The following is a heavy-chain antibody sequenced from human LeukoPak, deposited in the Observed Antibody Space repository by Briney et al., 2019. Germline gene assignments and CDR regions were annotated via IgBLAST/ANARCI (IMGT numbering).Heavy chain of an antibody. D-gene: IGHD3-10*01. CDR3: ARGRTILGC. CDR1: GGSFSGYY. CDR2: INHSGST. V-gene: IGHV4-34*01. Sequence: SETLSLTCAVYGGSFSGYYWSWIRQPPGKGLEWIGEINHSGSTNYNPSLKSRVTISVDTSKNQFSLKLSSVTAADTAVYYCARGRTILGCWGQGTLVTVSS. J-gene: IGHJ4*02.